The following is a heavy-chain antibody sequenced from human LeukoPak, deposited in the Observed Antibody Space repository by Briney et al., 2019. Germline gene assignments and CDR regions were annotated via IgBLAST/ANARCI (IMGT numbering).Heavy chain of an antibody. Sequence: GGSLRLSCAASGFTFSSYSMNWVRQAPGKGLEWVSSISSSGSYIYYADSVKGRFTISRDNAKNSLYLQMNSLRAEDTAVYYCARGYDSSGYSSLHHWGQGTLVTVSS. CDR2: ISSSGSYI. CDR3: ARGYDSSGYSSLHH. J-gene: IGHJ1*01. V-gene: IGHV3-21*01. D-gene: IGHD3-22*01. CDR1: GFTFSSYS.